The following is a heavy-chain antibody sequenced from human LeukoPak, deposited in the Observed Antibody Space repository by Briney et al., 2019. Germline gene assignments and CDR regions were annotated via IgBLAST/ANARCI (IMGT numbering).Heavy chain of an antibody. D-gene: IGHD2-2*01. CDR3: AKDSVYCSSTSCYVY. Sequence: GGSLRLSCAASGFTFSSYAMSWVRQAPGKGLEWVSAISGSGGSTYYADSVKGRFAISRDNSKNTLYLQMNSLRAEDTAVYYCAKDSVYCSSTSCYVYWGQGTLVTVSS. CDR1: GFTFSSYA. J-gene: IGHJ4*02. CDR2: ISGSGGST. V-gene: IGHV3-23*01.